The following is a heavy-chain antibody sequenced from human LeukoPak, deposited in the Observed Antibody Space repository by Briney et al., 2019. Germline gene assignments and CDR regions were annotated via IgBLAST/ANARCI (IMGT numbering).Heavy chain of an antibody. D-gene: IGHD3-10*01. CDR2: TNHSGST. CDR3: ARGLIKGYYGSGSYYNY. Sequence: SETLSLTCTVSGGHFSGYFWTWIRQPPGKGLEWIGQTNHSGSTNYNPSLKSRVTISVDTSKNQFSLKLSSVTAADTAVYYCARGLIKGYYGSGSYYNYWGQGTLVTVSS. V-gene: IGHV4-34*01. J-gene: IGHJ4*02. CDR1: GGHFSGYF.